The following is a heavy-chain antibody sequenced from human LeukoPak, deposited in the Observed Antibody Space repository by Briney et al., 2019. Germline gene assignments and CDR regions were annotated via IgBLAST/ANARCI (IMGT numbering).Heavy chain of an antibody. V-gene: IGHV3-11*01. Sequence: GSLRLSCAASGLTFSDYYMSWIRQAPGKGLEWVSYISSSGSTIYYADSVKGRFTISRDNAKNSLYLQMNSLRAEDTAVYYCARDRFLGQLVDYWGQGTLVTVSS. CDR1: GLTFSDYY. CDR2: ISSSGSTI. J-gene: IGHJ4*02. CDR3: ARDRFLGQLVDY. D-gene: IGHD6-6*01.